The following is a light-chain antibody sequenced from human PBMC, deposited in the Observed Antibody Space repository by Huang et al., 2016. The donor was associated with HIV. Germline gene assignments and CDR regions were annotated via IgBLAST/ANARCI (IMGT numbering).Light chain of an antibody. V-gene: IGKV4-1*01. J-gene: IGKJ1*01. CDR1: QSVLHSSNDKNY. CDR2: WAS. CDR3: HQYYSTPQT. Sequence: DIVMTQSPDSMTVSLGERANINCKSSQSVLHSSNDKNYLAWYQQKPGQPPKVLIYWASTWESGVPDRFRGSGSGTDFTLTISNLQAEDVAIYFCHQYYSTPQTFGQGTKVEIK.